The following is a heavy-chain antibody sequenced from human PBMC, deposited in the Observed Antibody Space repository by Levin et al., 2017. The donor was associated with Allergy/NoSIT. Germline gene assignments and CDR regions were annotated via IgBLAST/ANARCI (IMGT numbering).Heavy chain of an antibody. D-gene: IGHD3-10*01. CDR3: ARGGSGTLYFGMDV. Sequence: GESLKISCQGSGYSFPHYWIDWVRQMPGKGLEWMGRIQPSDSKTKYSPSFQGHVTFSIDKSISTVYLQWTSLTASDSATYYCARGGSGTLYFGMDVWGQGTTVTVSS. CDR1: GYSFPHYW. V-gene: IGHV5-10-1*01. J-gene: IGHJ6*02. CDR2: IQPSDSKT.